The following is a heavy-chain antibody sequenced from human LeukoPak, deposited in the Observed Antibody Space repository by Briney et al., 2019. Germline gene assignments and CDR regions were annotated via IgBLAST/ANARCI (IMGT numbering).Heavy chain of an antibody. J-gene: IGHJ5*02. CDR2: INTNTGNP. CDR1: GYTFTSYA. Sequence: ASVKVSCKASGYTFTSYAMNWVRQAPGQGLEWMGWINTNTGNPTYAQGFTGRFVFSLDTSVSTAYLQISSLKAEDTAVYYCARELVLTHPGDIVVVPAAGWINWFDPWGQGTLVTVSS. CDR3: ARELVLTHPGDIVVVPAAGWINWFDP. D-gene: IGHD2-2*01. V-gene: IGHV7-4-1*02.